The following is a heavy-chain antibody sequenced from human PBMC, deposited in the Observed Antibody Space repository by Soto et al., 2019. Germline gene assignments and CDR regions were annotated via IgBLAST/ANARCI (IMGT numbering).Heavy chain of an antibody. Sequence: QVQLQESGPGLVKPSQTLSLTCTVSGGSISSGGYYWNWSRQHPGKGLEWIGYIYYIGSTYYNPSLQSRVTLSLDTSKNQFSLKLSTLTAADKAVYYCPRSVFPWGKGTLVTVSS. CDR1: GGSISSGGYY. J-gene: IGHJ5*02. V-gene: IGHV4-31*03. CDR2: IYYIGST. CDR3: PRSVFP.